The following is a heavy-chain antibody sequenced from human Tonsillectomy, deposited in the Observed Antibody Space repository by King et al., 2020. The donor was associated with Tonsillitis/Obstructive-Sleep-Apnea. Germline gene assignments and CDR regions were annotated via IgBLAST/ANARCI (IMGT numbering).Heavy chain of an antibody. CDR2: IDPSDSYT. V-gene: IGHV5-10-1*01. J-gene: IGHJ5*02. D-gene: IGHD5-18*01. CDR1: GYIFTSYW. CDR3: ARHGVHVYTAKYPNWFAP. Sequence: VQLVESGAEVKKPGESLRISCKGSGYIFTSYWISWVRQMPGKGLEWMGRIDPSDSYTNYSPSFQGHVTISADKSISTAYLQWSSLKASDTAMYYCARHGVHVYTAKYPNWFAPWRQGPLVTVLS.